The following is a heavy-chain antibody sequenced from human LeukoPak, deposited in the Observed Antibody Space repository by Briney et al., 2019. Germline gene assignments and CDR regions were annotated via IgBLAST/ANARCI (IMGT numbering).Heavy chain of an antibody. CDR3: ARGSALGDFWSGYYSGFDP. CDR2: IYYSGST. Sequence: SETLSLTCTVSGGSNSSSSYYWSWIRQPPGKGLEWIGYIYYSGSTNYNPSLKSRVTISVDTSKNQFSLKLSSVTAADTAVYYCARGSALGDFWSGYYSGFDPWGQGTLVTVSS. V-gene: IGHV4-61*01. J-gene: IGHJ5*02. CDR1: GGSNSSSSYY. D-gene: IGHD3-3*01.